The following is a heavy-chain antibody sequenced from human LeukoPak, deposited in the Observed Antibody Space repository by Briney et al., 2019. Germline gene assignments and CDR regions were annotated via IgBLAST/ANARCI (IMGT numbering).Heavy chain of an antibody. J-gene: IGHJ4*02. CDR2: INPNSGGT. Sequence: ASVKVSCKSSGYTFTGYYMHWVLQAPGQGLEWMGRINPNSGGTNYAQKFQGRVTMTRDTSISTAYMELSRLRSDDTAVYYCASLRAVAGTDYWGQGTLVTVSS. CDR1: GYTFTGYY. D-gene: IGHD6-19*01. CDR3: ASLRAVAGTDY. V-gene: IGHV1-2*06.